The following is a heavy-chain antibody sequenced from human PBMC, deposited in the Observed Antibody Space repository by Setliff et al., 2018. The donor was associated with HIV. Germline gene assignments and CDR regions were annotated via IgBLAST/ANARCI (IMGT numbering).Heavy chain of an antibody. J-gene: IGHJ4*01. D-gene: IGHD3-16*01. CDR2: INHGGRT. CDR1: GGSLTYYY. CDR3: ARLGDISYNSYHLYAFDF. V-gene: IGHV4-34*01. Sequence: PSETLSLTCTIYGGSLTYYYWSWLRQSPGKGLEWVGSINHGGRTYYSPSLESRVAISVDTSKNQFSLHFQSVTAADTAIYFCARLGDISYNSYHLYAFDFWGHGALVTVSS.